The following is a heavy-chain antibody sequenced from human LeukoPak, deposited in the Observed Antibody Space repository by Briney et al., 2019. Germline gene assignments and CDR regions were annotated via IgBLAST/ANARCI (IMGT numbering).Heavy chain of an antibody. J-gene: IGHJ4*02. D-gene: IGHD1-26*01. CDR1: GFTFSSYW. CDR3: ARDSILGQYYFDY. Sequence: GGSLRLSCAASGFTFSSYWMHWVRQAPGKGLVWVSRINNVGSSTTYADSVKGRFTISRDNAKNTLYLQMNSLRAEDTAVYYCARDSILGQYYFDYWGQGTLVTVSS. V-gene: IGHV3-74*01. CDR2: INNVGSST.